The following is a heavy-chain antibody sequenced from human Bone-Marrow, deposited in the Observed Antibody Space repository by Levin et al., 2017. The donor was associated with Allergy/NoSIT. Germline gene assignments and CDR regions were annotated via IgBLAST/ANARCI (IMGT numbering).Heavy chain of an antibody. D-gene: IGHD5-24*01. Sequence: KVSCKGSGYSFTSYWIGWVRQMPGKGLEWMGIIYPGDSDTRYSPSFQGQVTISADKSISTAYLQWSSLKASDTAMYYCAKVGERSEMATLLGYYFDYWGQGTLVTVSS. CDR1: GYSFTSYW. CDR3: AKVGERSEMATLLGYYFDY. CDR2: IYPGDSDT. J-gene: IGHJ4*02. V-gene: IGHV5-51*01.